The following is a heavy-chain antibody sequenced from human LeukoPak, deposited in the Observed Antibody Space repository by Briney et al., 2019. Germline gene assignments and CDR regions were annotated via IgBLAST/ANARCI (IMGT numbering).Heavy chain of an antibody. Sequence: SETLSLTCTVSGGCISSYYWSWIRQPPGRGLEWIGYIYYSGSTNYNPSLKSRVTISVDTSKNQFSLKLSSVAAADTAVYYCARDLSGGSYYDYYYGMDVWGQGTTVTVSS. D-gene: IGHD1-26*01. CDR2: IYYSGST. J-gene: IGHJ6*02. CDR1: GGCISSYY. V-gene: IGHV4-59*01. CDR3: ARDLSGGSYYDYYYGMDV.